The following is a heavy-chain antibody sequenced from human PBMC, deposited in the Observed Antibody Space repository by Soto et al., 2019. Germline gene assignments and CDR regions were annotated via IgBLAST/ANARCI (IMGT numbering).Heavy chain of an antibody. D-gene: IGHD3-22*01. CDR1: AFSLSVYGVR. Sequence: GPTQLNPTQTLTMTCSFSAFSLSVYGVRVIWFRQPPGETLEWLALIHWNDDKRYSPYMKSRLTITKDTSKNQVVLTLTNLDPLDTGTYLCAHTKDSSCCLTSWGQGILVTVSS. CDR2: IHWNDDK. V-gene: IGHV2-5*01. J-gene: IGHJ5*02. CDR3: AHTKDSSCCLTS.